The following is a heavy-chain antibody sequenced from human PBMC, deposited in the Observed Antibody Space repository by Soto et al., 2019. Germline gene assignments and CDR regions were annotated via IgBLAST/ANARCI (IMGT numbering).Heavy chain of an antibody. CDR3: ARGPQGGYDFDY. J-gene: IGHJ4*02. CDR1: GGSFSGYY. CDR2: INHSGST. Sequence: PSETLSITCTVYGGSFSGYYWSWIRQPPGKGLEWIGEINHSGSTNYNPSLKSRVTISVDTSKNQFSLKLSSVTAADTDVYYCARGPQGGYDFDYWGQGTLVTV. V-gene: IGHV4-34*01. D-gene: IGHD5-12*01.